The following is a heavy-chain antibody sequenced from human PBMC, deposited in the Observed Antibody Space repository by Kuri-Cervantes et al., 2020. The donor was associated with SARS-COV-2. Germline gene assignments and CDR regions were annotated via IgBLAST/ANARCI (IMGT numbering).Heavy chain of an antibody. J-gene: IGHJ6*02. Sequence: GGSLRLSCKGSGYSFTSYWIGWVRQMPGKGLEWMGIIYPGDSDTRHSPSFQGQVTISADKSISTAYLQWSSLKASDTAMYYCARHSKLELHMDVWGQGTTVTVSS. V-gene: IGHV5-51*01. CDR1: GYSFTSYW. CDR2: IYPGDSDT. CDR3: ARHSKLELHMDV. D-gene: IGHD1-7*01.